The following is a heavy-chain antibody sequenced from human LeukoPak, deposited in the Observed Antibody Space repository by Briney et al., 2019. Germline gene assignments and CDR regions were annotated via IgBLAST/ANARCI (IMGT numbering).Heavy chain of an antibody. J-gene: IGHJ5*02. V-gene: IGHV3-11*04. CDR1: GFNFSDYY. Sequence: SGGSLRLSCAASGFNFSDYYMSCIRQAPGKGLEWVSYISSSGSTIYYADSVKGRFTISRDNAKNSLYLQMNSLRAEDTAVYYCARDLSREAARPGNWFDPWGQGTLVTVSS. CDR3: ARDLSREAARPGNWFDP. CDR2: ISSSGSTI. D-gene: IGHD6-6*01.